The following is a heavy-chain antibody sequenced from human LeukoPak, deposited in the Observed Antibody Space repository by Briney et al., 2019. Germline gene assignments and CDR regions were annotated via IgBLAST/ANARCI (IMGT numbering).Heavy chain of an antibody. D-gene: IGHD3-10*01. CDR2: ISSGGTM. J-gene: IGHJ4*02. Sequence: GGSLRLSCAASGFTFSSYTMNWIRQAPGKGLEWVSSISSGGTMYYADSVKGRFTISRDNAKNSLYLQMNSLRHEDTAVYYCASQRGFDYWGQGALATVSS. V-gene: IGHV3-48*02. CDR3: ASQRGFDY. CDR1: GFTFSSYT.